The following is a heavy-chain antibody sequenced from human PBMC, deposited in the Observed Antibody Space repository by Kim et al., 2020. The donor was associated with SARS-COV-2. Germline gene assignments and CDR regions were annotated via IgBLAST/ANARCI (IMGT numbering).Heavy chain of an antibody. J-gene: IGHJ4*02. Sequence: SETLSLTCTVSGGSISSSSYYWGWIRQPPGKGLEWIGSIYYSGSTYYNPSLKSRVTISVDTSKNQFSLKPSSVTAADTAVYYCARVRSVTTYLLDYWGQG. CDR1: GGSISSSSYY. CDR3: ARVRSVTTYLLDY. CDR2: IYYSGST. V-gene: IGHV4-39*01. D-gene: IGHD4-17*01.